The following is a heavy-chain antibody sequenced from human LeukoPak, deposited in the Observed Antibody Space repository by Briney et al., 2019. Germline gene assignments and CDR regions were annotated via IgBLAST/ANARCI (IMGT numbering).Heavy chain of an antibody. CDR2: MNSNSGNT. J-gene: IGHJ5*02. CDR3: ARGSGSGGRDWFDP. V-gene: IGHV1-8*03. Sequence: RASVKVACKASGYTFINHDIDWFRQAAGQGLEWMGWMNSNSGNTGYAQKFQGRVTFTRSTSISTAYMELSSLRSDDTAVYYCARGSGSGGRDWFDPWGQGTLVTVSS. D-gene: IGHD1-26*01. CDR1: GYTFINHD.